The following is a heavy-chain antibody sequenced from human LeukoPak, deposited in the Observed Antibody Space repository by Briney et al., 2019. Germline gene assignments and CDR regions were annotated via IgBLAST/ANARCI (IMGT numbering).Heavy chain of an antibody. CDR3: ARDRCSGDCYSTSRRNAFDI. CDR2: IYYSGRT. CDR1: GGSISSYY. Sequence: PSETLSLTCTVSGGSISSYYWNWIRQPPGKGLEWIGYIYYSGRTNYNPSLKSRVTMSVDTSKNQFSLKVSSVTAADTAVYYCARDRCSGDCYSTSRRNAFDIWGQGTMVTVSS. V-gene: IGHV4-59*01. J-gene: IGHJ3*02. D-gene: IGHD2-21*02.